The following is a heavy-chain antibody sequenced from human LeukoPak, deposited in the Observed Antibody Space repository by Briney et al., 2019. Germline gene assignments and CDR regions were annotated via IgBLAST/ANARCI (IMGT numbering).Heavy chain of an antibody. CDR1: GFTFDDYA. CDR3: AKDTPDRQLWYLFDY. J-gene: IGHJ4*02. Sequence: PGGSLRLSCAASGFTFDDYAMHWVRQAPGKGLEWVSGISWNSGSIGYADSVKGRFTISRDNAKNSLYLQMNSLRAEDTALYYCAKDTPDRQLWYLFDYWGQGTLVTVSS. D-gene: IGHD5-18*01. V-gene: IGHV3-9*01. CDR2: ISWNSGSI.